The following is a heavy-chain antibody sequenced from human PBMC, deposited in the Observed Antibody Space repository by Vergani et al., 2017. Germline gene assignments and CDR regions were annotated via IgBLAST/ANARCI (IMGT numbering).Heavy chain of an antibody. D-gene: IGHD3-22*01. Sequence: EVQLVQSGAEVKKPGESLKISCQISGYSFTNYWIGWVLQMPGKGLEWMGIIHPADSDTRYSPSFQGQGTISVDKSISTAYLQRSSLRASDSAMYYCARLYGRDSSGSKYFDYWGQGTLVTVSA. CDR3: ARLYGRDSSGSKYFDY. CDR2: IHPADSDT. V-gene: IGHV5-51*01. CDR1: GYSFTNYW. J-gene: IGHJ4*02.